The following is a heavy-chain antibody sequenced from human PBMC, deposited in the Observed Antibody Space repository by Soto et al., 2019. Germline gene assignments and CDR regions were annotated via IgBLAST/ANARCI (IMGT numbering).Heavy chain of an antibody. V-gene: IGHV3-23*01. CDR3: EKAISIGATTPFDP. CDR1: GFTFSSYG. CDR2: ISGSGGST. D-gene: IGHD3-3*02. Sequence: EVQLLESGGGLVQPGGSLRLSCAASGFTFSSYGMSWVRQAPGKGLWWVSAISGSGGSTYYADSVKGRFTISRDNSKSTLYLQMNSLRAEDTAVYYCEKAISIGATTPFDPWGQGTLVTVSS. J-gene: IGHJ5*02.